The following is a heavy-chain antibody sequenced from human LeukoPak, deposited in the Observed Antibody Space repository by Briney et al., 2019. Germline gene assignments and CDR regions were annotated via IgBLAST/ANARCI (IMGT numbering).Heavy chain of an antibody. CDR3: ARVTVTTETASHFDY. CDR2: IYYSGST. J-gene: IGHJ4*02. CDR1: GGSISSSSYY. Sequence: SETLSLTCTVSGGSISSSSYYWGWIRQPPGKGLEWIGSIYYSGSTYYNPSLKSRVTISVDTSKNQFSLKLSSVTAADTAVYYCARVTVTTETASHFDYWGQGTLATVSS. D-gene: IGHD4-17*01. V-gene: IGHV4-39*07.